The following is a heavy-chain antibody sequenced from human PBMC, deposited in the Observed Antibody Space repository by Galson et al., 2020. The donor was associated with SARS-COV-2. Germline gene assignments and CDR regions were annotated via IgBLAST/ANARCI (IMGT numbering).Heavy chain of an antibody. J-gene: IGHJ6*02. CDR3: ARIALLEPDYYYYGMDV. V-gene: IGHV2-70*01. CDR1: GFSLSTSGMC. D-gene: IGHD1-1*01. CDR2: IDWDDDK. Sequence: SGPTLVKPTQTLTLTCTFSGFSLSTSGMCVSWIRQPQANALEWLALIDWDDDKYYSTSLKTRLTISKDTSKNQVVLTMTNMDPVDTATYYCARIALLEPDYYYYGMDVWGQGTTVTVSS.